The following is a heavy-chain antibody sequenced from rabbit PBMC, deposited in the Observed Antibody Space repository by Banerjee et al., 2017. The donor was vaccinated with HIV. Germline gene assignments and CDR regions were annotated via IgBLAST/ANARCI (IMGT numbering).Heavy chain of an antibody. Sequence: QEQLEESGGDLVKPEGSLTLTCTASGFSFSSSYWISWVRQAPGKGLEWIGTINIGGSTYYASWAKGRFTISKTSSTTVTLQMTSLTAADTATYFCARIDGGMGLWGPGTLVTVS. V-gene: IGHV1S45*01. CDR1: GFSFSSSYW. CDR2: INIGGST. J-gene: IGHJ4*01. CDR3: ARIDGGMGL. D-gene: IGHD2-1*01.